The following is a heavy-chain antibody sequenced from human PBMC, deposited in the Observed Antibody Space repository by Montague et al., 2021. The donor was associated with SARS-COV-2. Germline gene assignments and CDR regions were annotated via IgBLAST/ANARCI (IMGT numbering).Heavy chain of an antibody. V-gene: IGHV4-31*03. CDR2: IYYSGST. Sequence: TLSLTCTFSGGSISSGGYYWSWIRQHPGKGLEWIGYIYYSGSTYYNPSLKSRVTISVDTSKNQFSLKLSSVTAADTAVYYCARGVDWLSHYYYYGMDVWGQGTTVTVSS. CDR3: ARGVDWLSHYYYYGMDV. J-gene: IGHJ6*02. CDR1: GGSISSGGYY. D-gene: IGHD3-9*01.